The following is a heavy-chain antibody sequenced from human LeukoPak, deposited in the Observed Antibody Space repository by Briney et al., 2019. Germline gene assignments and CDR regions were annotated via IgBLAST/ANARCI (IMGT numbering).Heavy chain of an antibody. Sequence: GGSLRLSCAASGFTFSSYSMNWVRQAPGKGLEWVSYISSSSSTIYYADSVKGRFTISRDNVKNSLYLQMNSLRAEDTAVYYCARGGRKAVAGTPNWFDPWGQGTLVTVSS. D-gene: IGHD6-19*01. CDR2: ISSSSSTI. CDR1: GFTFSSYS. V-gene: IGHV3-48*01. J-gene: IGHJ5*02. CDR3: ARGGRKAVAGTPNWFDP.